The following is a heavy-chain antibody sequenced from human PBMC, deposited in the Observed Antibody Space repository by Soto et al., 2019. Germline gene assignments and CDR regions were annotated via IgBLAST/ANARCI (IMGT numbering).Heavy chain of an antibody. CDR2: ITWNGKIT. D-gene: IGHD2-21*01. Sequence: GGSLRLSCAASGFAFSAYSMRWVRRAPGKGLEWVSSITWNGKITDYADSVKGRFIISRDNAKNSLYLQMNSLRREDTALYFCAKGGPDAFCGGGRCYFESWGQGTQVTVSS. CDR1: GFAFSAYS. V-gene: IGHV3-9*01. J-gene: IGHJ4*02. CDR3: AKGGPDAFCGGGRCYFES.